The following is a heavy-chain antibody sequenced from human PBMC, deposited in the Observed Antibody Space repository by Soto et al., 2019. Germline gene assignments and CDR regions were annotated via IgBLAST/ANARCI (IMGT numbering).Heavy chain of an antibody. V-gene: IGHV1-8*01. CDR3: AGGFYDSSGYYSDAFDI. CDR1: GYTFTSYD. J-gene: IGHJ3*02. D-gene: IGHD3-22*01. CDR2: MNPNSGNT. Sequence: ASVEVSCKASGYTFTSYDINWVRQATGQGLEWMGWMNPNSGNTGYAQKFQGRVTMTRNTSISTAYMELSSLRSEDTAVYYCAGGFYDSSGYYSDAFDIWGQGTMVTVSS.